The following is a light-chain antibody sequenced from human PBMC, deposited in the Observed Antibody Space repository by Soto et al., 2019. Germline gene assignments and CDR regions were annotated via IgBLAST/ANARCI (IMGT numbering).Light chain of an antibody. CDR3: QQHKDWPWT. J-gene: IGKJ1*01. V-gene: IGKV3-15*01. Sequence: EIVMTQSPATLSVSPGERANLSCRASPRMCYNLAWYQQKPVQAPRLLIAGASNRATGSPARVSGSGSGTDFPRTISSQQSEDVSVYYCQQHKDWPWTFGQRTRVEIK. CDR1: PRMCYN. CDR2: GAS.